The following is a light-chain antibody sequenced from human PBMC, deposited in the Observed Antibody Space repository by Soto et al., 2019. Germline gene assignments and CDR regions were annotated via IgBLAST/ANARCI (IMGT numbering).Light chain of an antibody. CDR2: DVS. CDR3: SSYTTSSTYV. V-gene: IGLV2-14*01. CDR1: SSDVGAYNY. J-gene: IGLJ1*01. Sequence: QSALTQPASVSGYPGQSITISCTGASSDVGAYNYVAWCQQHPGKGPKLLIYDVSNRPSGFSSRFSGSKSGNTASLTISGLRAEDEAEYFCSSYTTSSTYVFGTGTKVTVL.